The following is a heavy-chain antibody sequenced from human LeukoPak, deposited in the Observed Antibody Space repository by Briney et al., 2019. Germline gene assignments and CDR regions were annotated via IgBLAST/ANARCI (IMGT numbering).Heavy chain of an antibody. CDR1: GGTFSSYA. CDR3: ARGYSDGYSSSWYWFDP. V-gene: IGHV1-69*04. J-gene: IGHJ5*02. Sequence: SVKVSCKASGGTFSSYAISWVRQAPGPGLEWMGRIIPILGIANYAQKFQGRVTITADKSTSTAYMELSSLRSEDTAVYYCARGYSDGYSSSWYWFDPWGQGTLVTVSS. D-gene: IGHD6-13*01. CDR2: IIPILGIA.